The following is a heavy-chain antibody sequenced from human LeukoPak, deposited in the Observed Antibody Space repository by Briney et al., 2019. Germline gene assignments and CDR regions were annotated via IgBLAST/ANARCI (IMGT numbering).Heavy chain of an antibody. D-gene: IGHD2-21*02. V-gene: IGHV5-51*01. J-gene: IGHJ3*01. CDR3: ASPQAAYCGGDCYSP. CDR2: IHPGDSDT. CDR1: GYSFTTYW. Sequence: GESLKISCTGSGYSFTTYWIGWVRQMPGKGLEWMGLIHPGDSDTRYSPSFQGQVTISVDKSITTAYLQWSSLKASDTAMYYCASPQAAYCGGDCYSPWGQGTKVTVSS.